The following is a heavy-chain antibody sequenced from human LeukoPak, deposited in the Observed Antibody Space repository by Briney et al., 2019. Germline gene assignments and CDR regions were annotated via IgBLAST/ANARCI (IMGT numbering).Heavy chain of an antibody. CDR2: INSDGSDA. Sequence: QAGGSLRLSCAASGFTFSTYWMHWVRQAPGKGLVWVSRINSDGSDASYADSVKGRFTISRDNAKNTLYLQMNSLRAEDTAVYYCAREFYLHSGNYDSGNWGQGTLVTVSS. V-gene: IGHV3-74*01. J-gene: IGHJ4*02. CDR3: AREFYLHSGNYDSGN. CDR1: GFTFSTYW. D-gene: IGHD3-16*01.